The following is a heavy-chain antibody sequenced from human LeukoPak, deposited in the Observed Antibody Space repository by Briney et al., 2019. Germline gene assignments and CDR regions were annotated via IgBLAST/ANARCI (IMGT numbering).Heavy chain of an antibody. CDR3: ATPYSGGYHGLDI. Sequence: SESLSLTCTVSGGSISSNKYYWGWIRQPPGKGLEWIGSIYYSGSTYYNPSLKSRVTISVDTSKNQFSLKLSSVTAADTAVYYCATPYSGGYHGLDIWGQGTMVTVSS. J-gene: IGHJ3*02. D-gene: IGHD1-26*01. CDR2: IYYSGST. CDR1: GGSISSNKYY. V-gene: IGHV4-39*01.